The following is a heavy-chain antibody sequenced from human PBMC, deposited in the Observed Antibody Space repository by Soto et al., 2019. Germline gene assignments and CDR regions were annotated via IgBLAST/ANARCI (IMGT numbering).Heavy chain of an antibody. V-gene: IGHV3-30-3*01. D-gene: IGHD3-22*01. CDR2: ISYDGSNK. J-gene: IGHJ4*02. Sequence: QVKLVESRGGVVQPGRSLRLSCAASGFTFSSYAMHWVRQAPGKGLEWVAVISYDGSNKYYADSVKGRFTISRDNSKNTLYLQMNSLRAEDTAVYYCASPYYYDTVDYWGQGTLVTVSS. CDR1: GFTFSSYA. CDR3: ASPYYYDTVDY.